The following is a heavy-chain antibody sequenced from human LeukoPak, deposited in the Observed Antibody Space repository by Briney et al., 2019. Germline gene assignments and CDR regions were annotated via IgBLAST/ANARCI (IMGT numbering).Heavy chain of an antibody. CDR1: GYTFTGYY. V-gene: IGHV1-2*06. Sequence: ASVKVSCKASGYTFTGYYMHWVRQAPGQGLEWMGRINPNSGGTNYAQKFQGRVTMTRDTSTSTAYMELSRLRSDGTAVYYCARGGFKDYYYMDVWGKGTTVTVSS. CDR3: ARGGFKDYYYMDV. CDR2: INPNSGGT. J-gene: IGHJ6*03. D-gene: IGHD2-15*01.